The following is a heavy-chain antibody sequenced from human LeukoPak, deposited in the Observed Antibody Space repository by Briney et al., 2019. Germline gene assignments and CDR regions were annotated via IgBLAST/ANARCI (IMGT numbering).Heavy chain of an antibody. CDR1: GYTFTGYY. CDR2: INPNSGGT. D-gene: IGHD2-15*01. Sequence: ASVKVSCKASGYTFTGYYMHWVRQAPGQGLEWMGWINPNSGGTNYAQKFQGRVTMTRDTSISTAYMELSRLRSDDTAVYYCARANPLVGKDIVVVVAATSLHWFVPWGQGTLVTVSS. CDR3: ARANPLVGKDIVVVVAATSLHWFVP. J-gene: IGHJ5*02. V-gene: IGHV1-2*02.